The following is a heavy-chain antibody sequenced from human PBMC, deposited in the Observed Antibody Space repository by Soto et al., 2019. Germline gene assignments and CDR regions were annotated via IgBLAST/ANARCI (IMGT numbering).Heavy chain of an antibody. CDR2: INPSGGST. J-gene: IGHJ6*02. CDR3: ARDKYLGDYYYGMDV. Sequence: QVQLVQSGAEVKKPGASVKVSCKASGYTFTSYYMHWVRQAPGQGLEWMGIINPSGGSTSYAPKFQGRVTMTRDTSTSTVYMELSSLRSEDTAVYYCARDKYLGDYYYGMDVWGQGTTVTVSS. CDR1: GYTFTSYY. V-gene: IGHV1-46*01.